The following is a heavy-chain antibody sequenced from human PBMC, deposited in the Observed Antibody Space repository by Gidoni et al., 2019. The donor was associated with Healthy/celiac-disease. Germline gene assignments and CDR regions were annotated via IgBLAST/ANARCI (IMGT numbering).Heavy chain of an antibody. V-gene: IGHV1-18*01. J-gene: IGHJ3*02. CDR1: GYTFTRYG. CDR3: ARDKYDYGDYGGAFDI. D-gene: IGHD4-17*01. CDR2: ISAYNGNT. Sequence: QVQLVQSGAEVKKTGASVKVSCKASGYTFTRYGISWVRQAPGQGLEWMGWISAYNGNTNYAQKLQGRVTMTTDTSTSTAYMELRSLRSDDTAVYYCARDKYDYGDYGGAFDIWGQGTMVTVSS.